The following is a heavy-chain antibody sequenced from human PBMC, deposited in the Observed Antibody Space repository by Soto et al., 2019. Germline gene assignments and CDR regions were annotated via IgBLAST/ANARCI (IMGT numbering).Heavy chain of an antibody. J-gene: IGHJ4*02. CDR2: IIPILGIA. V-gene: IGHV1-69*02. Sequence: SVKVSCKASGGTFSSYTISWVRQAPGQGLEWMGRIIPILGIANYAQKFQGRVTITADKSTGTAYMELSSLRSEDTAVYYCAINWSTTVECFDYWGQGTLVTVSS. CDR3: AINWSTTVECFDY. D-gene: IGHD4-17*01. CDR1: GGTFSSYT.